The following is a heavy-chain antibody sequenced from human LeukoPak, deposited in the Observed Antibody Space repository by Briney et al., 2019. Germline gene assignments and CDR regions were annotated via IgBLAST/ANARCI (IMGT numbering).Heavy chain of an antibody. V-gene: IGHV3-74*01. CDR1: VFTFSNYW. CDR2: INTDGQTT. J-gene: IGHJ4*02. Sequence: PGGSLRLSCAASVFTFSNYWMHWVRQAPWKGLVWVSRINTDGQTTSHADSVKGRFSISRDNAKNTLYLQMNSLRAEDTAVYYCARPGTGFDCWGQGTLVTVSS. CDR3: ARPGTGFDC. D-gene: IGHD1-1*01.